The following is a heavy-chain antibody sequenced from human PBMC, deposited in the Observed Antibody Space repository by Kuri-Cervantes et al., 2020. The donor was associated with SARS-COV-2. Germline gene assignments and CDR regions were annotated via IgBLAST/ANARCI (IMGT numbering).Heavy chain of an antibody. CDR2: IYYSGST. V-gene: IGHV4-59*01. D-gene: IGHD2-21*01. J-gene: IGHJ5*02. CDR3: ARDDLLQGGNNWFDP. CDR1: GGSISSYY. Sequence: SETLSLTCTVSGGSISSYYWSWIRQPPGKGLEWIGYIYYSGSTNYSPSLKSRVTISVDTSKNQFPLKLSSVTAADTAVYYCARDDLLQGGNNWFDPWGQGTLVTVSS.